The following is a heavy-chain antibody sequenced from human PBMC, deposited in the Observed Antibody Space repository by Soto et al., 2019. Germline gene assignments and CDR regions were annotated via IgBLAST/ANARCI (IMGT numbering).Heavy chain of an antibody. CDR1: GFTFSSYT. J-gene: IGHJ6*02. V-gene: IGHV3-23*01. Sequence: GGSLRLSCAASGFTFSSYTMSWVRQAAGKGLEWVSAISGSGGSTYYADSVKGRFTISRDNSKNTLYLQMNGLRAEDTAVYYCAKAKGVKPYYYYGMDVWGQGTTVTVSS. CDR2: ISGSGGST. CDR3: AKAKGVKPYYYYGMDV. D-gene: IGHD3-22*01.